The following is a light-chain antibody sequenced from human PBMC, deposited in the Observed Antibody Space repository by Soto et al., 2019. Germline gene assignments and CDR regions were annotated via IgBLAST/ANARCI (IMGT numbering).Light chain of an antibody. Sequence: DIQMTQSPSSLSASVGDRVTITCRASQGISNYLAWYQQKPGKVPKLLIYGASTRATGIPARFSGSGSGTEFTLTISSLQSEDFAVYYCQQYNNWPLWTFGQGTKVEIK. V-gene: IGKV1-27*01. CDR1: QGISNY. CDR2: GAS. J-gene: IGKJ1*01. CDR3: QQYNNWPLWT.